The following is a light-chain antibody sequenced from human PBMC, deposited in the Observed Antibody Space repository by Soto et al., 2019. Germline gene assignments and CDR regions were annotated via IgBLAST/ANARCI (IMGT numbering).Light chain of an antibody. CDR1: SSDVGGYKY. Sequence: QSALTQPASVSGSPGQSITISCTGTSSDVGGYKYVSWCQHHPGKTPQLMIYEVSNRPSGVSNRFSGSKSGNTASLTISGLQAEDEADYYCSSYTGSNTRYVFGTGTKLTVL. CDR2: EVS. V-gene: IGLV2-14*01. CDR3: SSYTGSNTRYV. J-gene: IGLJ1*01.